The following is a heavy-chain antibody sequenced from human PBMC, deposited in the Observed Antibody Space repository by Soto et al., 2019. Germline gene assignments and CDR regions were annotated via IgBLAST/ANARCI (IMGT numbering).Heavy chain of an antibody. CDR1: GGSISSGGYS. CDR3: ARGQVVAAQH. D-gene: IGHD2-15*01. J-gene: IGHJ4*02. V-gene: IGHV4-30-2*01. CDR2: IYHSGST. Sequence: PSETLSLTCAVSGGSISSGGYSWSWIRQPPGKGLKWIGYIYHSGSTYYNPSLKSRVTISVDRSKNQFSLKLSSVTAADTAVYYCARGQVVAAQHWGQGTLVTVSS.